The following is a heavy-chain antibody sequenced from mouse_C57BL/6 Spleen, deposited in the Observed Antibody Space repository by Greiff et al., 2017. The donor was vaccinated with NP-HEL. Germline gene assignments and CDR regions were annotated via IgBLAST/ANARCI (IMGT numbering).Heavy chain of an antibody. V-gene: IGHV1-22*01. Sequence: EVQLQQSGPELVKPGASVKMSCKASGYTFTDYDMHWVKQSHGKSLEWIGYINPNNGGTSYNQKFKGKATLTVNKSSSTAYMELRSLTSEDSAVYYCAIFYYGSRRGYFDVWGTGTTVTVSA. D-gene: IGHD1-1*01. CDR1: GYTFTDYD. CDR2: INPNNGGT. J-gene: IGHJ1*03. CDR3: AIFYYGSRRGYFDV.